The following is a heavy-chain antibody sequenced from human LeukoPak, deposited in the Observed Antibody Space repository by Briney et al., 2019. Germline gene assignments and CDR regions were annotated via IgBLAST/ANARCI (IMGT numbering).Heavy chain of an antibody. CDR2: ISSSSSYI. Sequence: PGGSLRLSCAASGFTFSSYSMNWVRQAQGKGLEWVSSISSSSSYIYYADSVKGRFTISRDNAKNSLYLQMNSLRAEDTAVYYCAREYSSGWPNPDYWGQGTLVTVSS. CDR3: AREYSSGWPNPDY. V-gene: IGHV3-21*01. J-gene: IGHJ4*02. CDR1: GFTFSSYS. D-gene: IGHD6-19*01.